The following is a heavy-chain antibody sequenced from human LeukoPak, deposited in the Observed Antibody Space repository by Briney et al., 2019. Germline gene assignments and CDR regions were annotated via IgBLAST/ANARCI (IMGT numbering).Heavy chain of an antibody. V-gene: IGHV3-11*01. J-gene: IGHJ6*02. CDR1: GFTFSDYY. CDR3: ARFGYCSSTSCFRSDYYYGMDV. CDR2: ISSSGSTI. D-gene: IGHD2-2*01. Sequence: GGSLRLSCAASGFTFSDYYMSWIRQAPGKGLEWVSYISSSGSTIYYADSVKGRFTISRDNAKNSLYLQMNSLRAEDTAVYYCARFGYCSSTSCFRSDYYYGMDVRGQGTTVTVSS.